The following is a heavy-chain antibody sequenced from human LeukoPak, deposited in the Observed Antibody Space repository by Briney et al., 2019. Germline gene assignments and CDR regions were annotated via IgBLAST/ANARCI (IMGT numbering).Heavy chain of an antibody. CDR3: AKDYSSSTEGDYFDY. CDR2: ISWNSGSV. CDR1: GFTFDDYA. V-gene: IGHV3-9*01. D-gene: IGHD6-6*01. J-gene: IGHJ4*02. Sequence: PGGSLRLSCAASGFTFDDYAMHWVRQAPGKGLEWVSGISWNSGSVGYADSVKGRFTISRDNAKNSLYLQMNSLRAEDTALYYCAKDYSSSTEGDYFDYWGQGTLVTVSS.